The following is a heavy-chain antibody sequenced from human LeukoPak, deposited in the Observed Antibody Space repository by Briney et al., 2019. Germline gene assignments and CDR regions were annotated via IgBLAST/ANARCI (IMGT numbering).Heavy chain of an antibody. Sequence: GGSLRLSCAASGFTFSSYWMSWVRQAPGKGLEGVASIKQDGSEKYYVDSVKGRLTISRDNAKYSLYLQMNSLRAEDTAGYHCAGNANNWFDPWGQGTLVTVSS. CDR2: IKQDGSEK. V-gene: IGHV3-7*01. CDR3: AGNANNWFDP. J-gene: IGHJ5*02. CDR1: GFTFSSYW.